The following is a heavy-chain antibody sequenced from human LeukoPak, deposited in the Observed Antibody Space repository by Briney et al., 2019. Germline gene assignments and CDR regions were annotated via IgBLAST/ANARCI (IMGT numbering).Heavy chain of an antibody. Sequence: GGSLRLSCAASGFTFSSYAMSWVRQAPGKGLEWVSAISGSSGSTYYADSVKGRFTISRDNSKNTLYLQMNSLRAEDTAVYYCAKPPYGSGSYEYFDYWGQGTLVTVSS. CDR3: AKPPYGSGSYEYFDY. J-gene: IGHJ4*02. D-gene: IGHD3-10*01. V-gene: IGHV3-23*01. CDR1: GFTFSSYA. CDR2: ISGSSGST.